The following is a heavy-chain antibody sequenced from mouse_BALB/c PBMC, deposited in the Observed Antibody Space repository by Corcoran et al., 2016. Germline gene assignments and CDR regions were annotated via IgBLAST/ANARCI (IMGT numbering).Heavy chain of an antibody. CDR3: ARYKYDDGYLLFAY. J-gene: IGHJ3*01. Sequence: EVQLQQSGPELVKPGASVKMSCKASGYTFTSYVMHWVKQKPGQGLEWIGYINPYNDGTKYNEKFKGKATLTSDKSSSTAYMQFNSLTSEDSAVYYCARYKYDDGYLLFAYWGQGTLVTVSA. V-gene: IGHV1S136*01. CDR2: INPYNDGT. D-gene: IGHD2-3*01. CDR1: GYTFTSYV.